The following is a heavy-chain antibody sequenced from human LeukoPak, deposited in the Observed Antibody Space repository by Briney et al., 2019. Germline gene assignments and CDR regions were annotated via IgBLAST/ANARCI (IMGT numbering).Heavy chain of an antibody. CDR3: AKPDTAMVPYYFDY. Sequence: ASVKVSCKASGYTFTGYYMHWVRQAPGQGLEWMGWINPNSGGTNYAQKFQGRVTMTRDTSISTAYMELSRLRSDDTAVYYCAKPDTAMVPYYFDYWGQGTLVTVSS. CDR1: GYTFTGYY. V-gene: IGHV1-2*02. D-gene: IGHD5-18*01. CDR2: INPNSGGT. J-gene: IGHJ4*02.